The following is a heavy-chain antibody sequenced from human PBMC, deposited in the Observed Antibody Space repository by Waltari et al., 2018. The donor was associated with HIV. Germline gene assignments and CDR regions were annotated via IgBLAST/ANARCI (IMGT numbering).Heavy chain of an antibody. CDR1: GESLITGALS. Sequence: QVQLQESGPGHVQPSQTLSLRSSVSGESLITGALSYNWVRLPAGRGLEWIGRVSGAGTTYYKPSLKSRVTISLDTATTQCSLNLTSVTAADTGVYFCATNKILSGNYFYGLEVWGQGTTVIVSS. D-gene: IGHD3-9*01. CDR3: ATNKILSGNYFYGLEV. V-gene: IGHV4-61*02. J-gene: IGHJ6*02. CDR2: VSGAGTT.